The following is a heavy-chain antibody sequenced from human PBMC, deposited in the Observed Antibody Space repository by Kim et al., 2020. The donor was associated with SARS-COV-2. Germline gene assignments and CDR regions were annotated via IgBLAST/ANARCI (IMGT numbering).Heavy chain of an antibody. CDR3: ARDLEVLWFGEYPHYYYYYGMDV. D-gene: IGHD3-10*01. CDR1: GYTFTSYG. J-gene: IGHJ6*02. Sequence: ASVKVSCKASGYTFTSYGISWVRQAPGQRLEWMGWISAYNGNTNYAQKLQGRVTMTTDTSTSTAYMELRSLRSDDTAVYYCARDLEVLWFGEYPHYYYYYGMDVWGQGTTVTVSS. V-gene: IGHV1-18*01. CDR2: ISAYNGNT.